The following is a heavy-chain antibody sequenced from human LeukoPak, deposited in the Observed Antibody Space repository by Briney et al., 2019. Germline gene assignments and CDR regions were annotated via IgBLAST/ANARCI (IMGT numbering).Heavy chain of an antibody. CDR2: INAGNGNT. CDR3: ARDVTAIYCSGGSCFGNTWDY. J-gene: IGHJ4*02. CDR1: GYTFTSYA. D-gene: IGHD2-15*01. Sequence: ASVKVSCKASGYTFTSYAMHWVRQAPGQRLEWMGWINAGNGNTKYSQKFQGRVTITRDTSASTAYMELSSLRSEDTAVYYCARDVTAIYCSGGSCFGNTWDYWGQGTLVTVSS. V-gene: IGHV1-3*01.